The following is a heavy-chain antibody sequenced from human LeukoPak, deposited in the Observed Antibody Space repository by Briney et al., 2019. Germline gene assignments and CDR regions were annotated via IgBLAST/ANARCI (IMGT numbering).Heavy chain of an antibody. CDR1: GFTFSSYW. J-gene: IGHJ4*02. Sequence: GGSLRLSCAASGFTFSSYWMNWARQAPGKGLEWVSSISSSSSYIYYADSVKGRFTISRDNAKNSLYLQMNSLRAEDTAVYYCARVGDDFWSGYFTPQFDYWGQGTLVTVSS. V-gene: IGHV3-21*01. CDR3: ARVGDDFWSGYFTPQFDY. CDR2: ISSSSSYI. D-gene: IGHD3-3*01.